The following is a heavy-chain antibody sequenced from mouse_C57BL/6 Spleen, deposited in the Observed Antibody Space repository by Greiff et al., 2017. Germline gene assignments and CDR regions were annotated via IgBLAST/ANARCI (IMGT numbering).Heavy chain of an antibody. Sequence: VQLQQSGAELVRPGASVTLSCKASGYTFTDYEMHWVKQTPVHGLEWIGVINPDTGSTAYNQKFKGKATLTADQSSSTAYMELHSLTSEDSAVYYCTRAASNGFFFAYWGQGTLVTVSA. V-gene: IGHV1-15*01. CDR3: TRAASNGFFFAY. J-gene: IGHJ3*01. CDR1: GYTFTDYE. CDR2: INPDTGST. D-gene: IGHD2-5*01.